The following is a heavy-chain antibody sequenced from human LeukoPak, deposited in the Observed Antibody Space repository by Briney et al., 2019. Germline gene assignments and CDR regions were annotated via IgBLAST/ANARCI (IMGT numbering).Heavy chain of an antibody. CDR3: AKSRRAAAGPYNWFDP. CDR1: GFTFSSYA. D-gene: IGHD6-13*01. V-gene: IGHV3-23*01. CDR2: ISGSGGST. Sequence: QTGGSLSLSVAASGFTFSSYAWSWVRQAQGKGWEWVSAISGSGGSTYYADSVKGRFTISRDNSKNTLYLQMNSLRAEDTAVYYCAKSRRAAAGPYNWFDPWGQGTLVTVSS. J-gene: IGHJ5*02.